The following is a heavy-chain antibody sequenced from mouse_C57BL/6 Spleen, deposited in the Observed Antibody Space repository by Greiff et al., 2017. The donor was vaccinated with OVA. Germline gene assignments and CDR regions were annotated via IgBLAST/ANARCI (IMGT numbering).Heavy chain of an antibody. CDR1: GYTFSDSW. Sequence: EVKLMESGGGLVQPGGSMKLSCAASGYTFSDSWMDWVRQSPEKGLEWVAEIRNKANNHATYYAESVKGRFTISRDDSKSSVYLQMNSLRAEDTGIYYCTRRGSSPWYFDVWGTGTTVTVSS. D-gene: IGHD1-1*01. J-gene: IGHJ1*03. CDR3: TRRGSSPWYFDV. V-gene: IGHV6-6*01. CDR2: IRNKANNHAT.